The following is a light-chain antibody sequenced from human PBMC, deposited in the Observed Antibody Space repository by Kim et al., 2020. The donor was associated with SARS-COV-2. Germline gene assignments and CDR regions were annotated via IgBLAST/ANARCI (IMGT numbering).Light chain of an antibody. Sequence: QSVLTQPPSVSGAPGQRITISCTGGSSNIGADFAVHWYQQFPGGVPKLLLYNDNKRPSGVPDRFSASKSAASASLVITGLQAEDEADYYCQSYDKSLSGSWVFGGGTQLTVL. J-gene: IGLJ3*02. CDR2: NDN. CDR3: QSYDKSLSGSWV. CDR1: SSNIGADFA. V-gene: IGLV1-40*01.